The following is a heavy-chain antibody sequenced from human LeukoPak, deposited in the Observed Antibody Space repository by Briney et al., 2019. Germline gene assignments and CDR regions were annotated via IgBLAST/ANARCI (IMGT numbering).Heavy chain of an antibody. Sequence: SETLSLTCTVSGGSISNSGCFYWSWIRQHPGDGLEWIGFISYRGSTYYNPSLKSRVSMSVDTSRSQFSLRLTSVTDEDTAVYYCARISQSSGGFYYWGQGTLVTVSS. CDR2: ISYRGST. CDR3: ARISQSSGGFYY. D-gene: IGHD2-15*01. CDR1: GGSISNSGCFY. V-gene: IGHV4-31*03. J-gene: IGHJ4*02.